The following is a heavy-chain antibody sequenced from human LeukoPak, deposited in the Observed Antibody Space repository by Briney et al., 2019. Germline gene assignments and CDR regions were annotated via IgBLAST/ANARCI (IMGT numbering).Heavy chain of an antibody. CDR2: IYTSGST. V-gene: IGHV4-61*02. CDR3: AREGRLRSLFDP. CDR1: GGSISSGSYY. J-gene: IGHJ5*02. Sequence: PSETLSLTCNVSGGSISSGSYYWSWVRQPAGKGLEWIGRIYTSGSTNYNPSLKSRVTISVDTSKNQFSLKLSSVTAADTAVYYCAREGRLRSLFDPWGQGTLVTVSP. D-gene: IGHD3-3*01.